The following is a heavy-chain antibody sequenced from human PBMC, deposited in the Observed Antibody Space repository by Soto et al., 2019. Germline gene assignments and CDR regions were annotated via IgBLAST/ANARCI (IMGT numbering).Heavy chain of an antibody. CDR3: ARDRAGTRTFPHNTFNM. D-gene: IGHD6-19*01. Sequence: QEQLAESGGGLVKPGGSLRLSCAASGFSFNVYYMTWIRQAPGSGLEWVASISILGDSTYYADSVKGRFTISRDNARNSLRLQMDTLRAEDTAVYYCARDRAGTRTFPHNTFNMWGQGTTVNVAS. CDR1: GFSFNVYY. J-gene: IGHJ3*02. CDR2: ISILGDST. V-gene: IGHV3-11*01.